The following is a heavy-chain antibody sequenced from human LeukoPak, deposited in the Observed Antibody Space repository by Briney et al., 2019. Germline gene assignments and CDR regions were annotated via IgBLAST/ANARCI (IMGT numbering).Heavy chain of an antibody. J-gene: IGHJ6*02. CDR1: GYTFTSYD. V-gene: IGHV1-8*03. CDR3: ARENGGDGYNPYGMDV. Sequence: ASVKVSCKASGYTFTSYDINWVRQATGQGLEWMGWMNPNSGNTGYAQKFQGRVTITRNTSISTAYMELSSLRSEDTAVYYCARENGGDGYNPYGMDVWGQGTTVTVSS. D-gene: IGHD5-24*01. CDR2: MNPNSGNT.